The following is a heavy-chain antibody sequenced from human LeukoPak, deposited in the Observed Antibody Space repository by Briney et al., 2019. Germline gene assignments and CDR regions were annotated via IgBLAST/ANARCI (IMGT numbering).Heavy chain of an antibody. D-gene: IGHD5-24*01. J-gene: IGHJ4*02. CDR3: ARETARRDGYNSSPYFDY. CDR2: ISYDGSNK. CDR1: GFTFSSYG. V-gene: IGHV3-30*03. Sequence: GGSLRLSCAASGFTFSSYGMHWVRQAPGKGLEWVAVISYDGSNKYYADSVKGRFTISRDDSKNTLYLQMNSLRAEDTAVYYCARETARRDGYNSSPYFDYWGQGTLVTVSS.